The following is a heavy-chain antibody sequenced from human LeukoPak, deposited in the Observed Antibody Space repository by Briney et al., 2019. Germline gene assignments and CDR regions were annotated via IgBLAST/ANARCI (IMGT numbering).Heavy chain of an antibody. Sequence: PSETLSLTCTVSGGSISSSSYYWGWIRQPPGKGLEWIGSIYYSGSTYYNPSLKSRVTISVDTSKNQFSLKLSSVTAADTAVYYCARLADGYIPRPDYWGQGTLVTVSS. CDR2: IYYSGST. V-gene: IGHV4-39*01. D-gene: IGHD5-24*01. CDR3: ARLADGYIPRPDY. CDR1: GGSISSSSYY. J-gene: IGHJ4*02.